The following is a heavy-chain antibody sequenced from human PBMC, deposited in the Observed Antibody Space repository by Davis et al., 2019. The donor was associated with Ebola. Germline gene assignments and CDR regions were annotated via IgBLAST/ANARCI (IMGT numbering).Heavy chain of an antibody. Sequence: PGGSLRLSCTASGFTVSSNHMSWVRQAPGKGLEWVSVIYDQSTAYADAVRGRFIISRDKSNNTLYLEMSSLRVDDTAVYYCATTQWLREFDNWGQGTLVTVSS. CDR2: IYDQST. J-gene: IGHJ4*02. CDR3: ATTQWLREFDN. CDR1: GFTVSSNH. D-gene: IGHD6-19*01. V-gene: IGHV3-53*05.